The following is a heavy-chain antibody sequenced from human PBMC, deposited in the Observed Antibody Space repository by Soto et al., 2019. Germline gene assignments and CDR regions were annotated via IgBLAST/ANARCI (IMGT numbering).Heavy chain of an antibody. J-gene: IGHJ5*02. Sequence: GSLSLSFAASRFMFSDYAMTWARQAPGKELEWVSGLLRPGRSTYYADSVKGRFTISGDTSANTVYLQMDSLRAEDTAVYYCAKDAIANDGIWLMDSWGQGTVVTVSS. CDR3: AKDAIANDGIWLMDS. CDR1: RFMFSDYA. CDR2: LLRPGRST. D-gene: IGHD3-16*01. V-gene: IGHV3-23*01.